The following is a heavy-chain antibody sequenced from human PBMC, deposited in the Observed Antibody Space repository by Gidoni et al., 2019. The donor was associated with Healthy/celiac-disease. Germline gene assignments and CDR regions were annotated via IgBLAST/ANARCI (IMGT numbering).Heavy chain of an antibody. CDR2: IWYDGSNK. Sequence: HWVRQAPGKGLEWVAVIWYDGSNKYYADSVKGRFTISRDNSKNTLYLQMNSLRAEDTAVYYCAREYSSSWRVDYWGQGTLVTVSS. D-gene: IGHD6-13*01. CDR3: AREYSSSWRVDY. V-gene: IGHV3-33*01. J-gene: IGHJ4*02.